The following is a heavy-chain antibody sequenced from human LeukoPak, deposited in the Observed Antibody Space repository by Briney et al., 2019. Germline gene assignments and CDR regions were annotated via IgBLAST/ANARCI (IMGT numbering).Heavy chain of an antibody. D-gene: IGHD6-25*01. CDR2: INSDGSIT. CDR1: GFTFRSSW. Sequence: GGSLRLSCAASGFTFRSSWMHWVRQAPGKGLVWVSRINSDGSITDYADSVKGRFTISRDNAKNTLYLQMNSLRAEDTAVYYCTQRDYWGQGTLVTVSS. CDR3: TQRDY. V-gene: IGHV3-74*01. J-gene: IGHJ4*02.